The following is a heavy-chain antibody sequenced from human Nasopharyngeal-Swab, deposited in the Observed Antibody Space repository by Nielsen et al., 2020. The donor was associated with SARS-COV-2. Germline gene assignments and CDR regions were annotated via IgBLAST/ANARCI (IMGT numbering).Heavy chain of an antibody. CDR1: GFTVSSNY. V-gene: IGHV3-53*01. J-gene: IGHJ4*02. Sequence: GESLKISCAASGFTVSSNYMSWVRQAPGKGLEWVSVIYSGGSTYYADSVKGRFTISRDNSKNTLYLQMNSLRAEDTAVYYCARVSATRVAQYYFDYWGQGTLVTVSS. CDR3: ARVSATRVAQYYFDY. D-gene: IGHD3-3*01. CDR2: IYSGGST.